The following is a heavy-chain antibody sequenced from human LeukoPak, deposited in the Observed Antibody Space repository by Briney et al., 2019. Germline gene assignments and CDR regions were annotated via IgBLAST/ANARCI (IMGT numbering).Heavy chain of an antibody. Sequence: ASVKVSCKASGYTFTGYYMHWVRQAPGQGLEWMGWINPNSGGTNYAQKFQGRVTMTRDTSISTAYMELSRLRSDDTAVYYCARDSRYDILTGYYEIDYWGQGTLVTVSS. J-gene: IGHJ4*02. CDR2: INPNSGGT. CDR1: GYTFTGYY. CDR3: ARDSRYDILTGYYEIDY. V-gene: IGHV1-2*02. D-gene: IGHD3-9*01.